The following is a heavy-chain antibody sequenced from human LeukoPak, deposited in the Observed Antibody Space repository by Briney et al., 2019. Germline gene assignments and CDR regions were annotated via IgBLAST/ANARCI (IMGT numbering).Heavy chain of an antibody. CDR1: GFTFSSYG. J-gene: IGHJ5*01. CDR3: AKEGTKLWFDY. Sequence: PGGSLRLSCAASGFTFSSYGMHWVRQAPGKGLEWGAFIRYDGSNKYYADSVKGRFTTSRDNPKNTLYLQMNSLRAEDTAVYYCAKEGTKLWFDYWGQGTLVTVSS. CDR2: IRYDGSNK. D-gene: IGHD1-7*01. V-gene: IGHV3-30*02.